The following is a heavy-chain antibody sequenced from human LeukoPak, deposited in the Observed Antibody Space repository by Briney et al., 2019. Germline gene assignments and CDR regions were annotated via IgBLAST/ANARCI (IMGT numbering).Heavy chain of an antibody. D-gene: IGHD6-19*01. CDR3: ARGWYSSGWYPDY. V-gene: IGHV3-48*03. J-gene: IGHJ4*02. CDR1: GFTFSSST. CDR2: ISSGGSTI. Sequence: PGGSLRLSCAASGFTFSSSTMNWVRQAPGKGLEWVSYISSGGSTIYYADSVKGRFTISRDNAKNSLYLQMNSLRAEDTAVYYCARGWYSSGWYPDYWGQGTLVTVSS.